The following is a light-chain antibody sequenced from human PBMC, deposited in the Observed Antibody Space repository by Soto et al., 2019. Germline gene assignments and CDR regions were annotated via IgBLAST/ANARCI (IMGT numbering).Light chain of an antibody. CDR1: QSLTSN. CDR3: QQYSYWPRT. J-gene: IGKJ1*01. Sequence: EIVMTQSPPTRSVSPVEGATLACRASQSLTSNLAWYQQKPGLAPRLLIYDASTRATGIPARFSGSGSGTEFTLTISGLQSEDSAVYYCQQYSYWPRTFGQGTRWIS. V-gene: IGKV3-15*01. CDR2: DAS.